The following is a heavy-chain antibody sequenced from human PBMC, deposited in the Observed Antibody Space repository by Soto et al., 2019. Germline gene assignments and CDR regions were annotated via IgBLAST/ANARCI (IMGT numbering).Heavy chain of an antibody. CDR3: ASYGGSGSYYDAYYYYGMDV. V-gene: IGHV3-66*01. Sequence: WGSLRLSCAASGFTVSSNYMSWVRQAPGKGLEWVSVIYSGGSTYYADSVKGRFTISRHNSKNTLYLQMNSLRAEDTAVYYCASYGGSGSYYDAYYYYGMDVWGQGTTVTVSS. CDR1: GFTVSSNY. J-gene: IGHJ6*02. CDR2: IYSGGST. D-gene: IGHD3-10*01.